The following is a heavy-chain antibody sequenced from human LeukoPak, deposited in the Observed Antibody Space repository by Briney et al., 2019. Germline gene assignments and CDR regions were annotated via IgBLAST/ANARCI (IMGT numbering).Heavy chain of an antibody. CDR3: AADYLWFLDY. Sequence: ASVKVSCKVSGYTLTELSMHWVRQAPGKGLEWMGGFDPEDGETIYAQKFQGRVTITENTSTDTAYMELSSLRSEDTAVYYCAADYLWFLDYWGQGTLVTVSS. V-gene: IGHV1-24*01. J-gene: IGHJ4*02. CDR2: FDPEDGET. CDR1: GYTLTELS. D-gene: IGHD3-10*01.